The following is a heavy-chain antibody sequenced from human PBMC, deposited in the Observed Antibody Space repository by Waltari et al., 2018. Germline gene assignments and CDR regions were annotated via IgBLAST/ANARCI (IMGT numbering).Heavy chain of an antibody. D-gene: IGHD2-2*01. CDR1: GLTFSSFT. J-gene: IGHJ4*02. CDR3: VTGRGLRTSGYYGLDY. CDR2: IGPSTSYI. V-gene: IGHV3-21*02. Sequence: EVQLVESGGGLVKPGGSLRLSCTASGLTFSSFTMAWVRQAPGKGLEWVSSIGPSTSYIYDADSVKGRFTISRDNAKNSLYLQMNSLGAEDTALYYCVTGRGLRTSGYYGLDYWGQGTLVTVSS.